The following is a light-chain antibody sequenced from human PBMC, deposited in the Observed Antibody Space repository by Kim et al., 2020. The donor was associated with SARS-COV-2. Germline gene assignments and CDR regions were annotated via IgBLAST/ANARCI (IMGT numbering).Light chain of an antibody. CDR2: EDT. V-gene: IGLV3-1*01. CDR1: KLGDKY. Sequence: SYELTQPPSVSVSPGQTASISCSGDKLGDKYVCWYQQKPGQSPVLLIYEDTKRPSGIPVRFSGSYSGNTATLTIRGTQAMDEADYYCQAWDSNTWVFGGGTQLTVL. CDR3: QAWDSNTWV. J-gene: IGLJ3*02.